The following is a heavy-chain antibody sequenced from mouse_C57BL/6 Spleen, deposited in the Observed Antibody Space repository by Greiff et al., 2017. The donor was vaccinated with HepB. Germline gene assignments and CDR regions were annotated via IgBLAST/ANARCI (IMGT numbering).Heavy chain of an antibody. J-gene: IGHJ2*01. V-gene: IGHV1-82*01. Sequence: QVQLQQSGPELVKPGASVKISCKASGYAFSSSWMNWVKQRPGKGLEWIGRIYPGDGDTNYNGKFKGKATLTADKSSSTAYMQLSSLTSEDSAVYFCARPFGYGSTYFDYWGQGTTLTVSS. CDR2: IYPGDGDT. CDR1: GYAFSSSW. CDR3: ARPFGYGSTYFDY. D-gene: IGHD1-1*01.